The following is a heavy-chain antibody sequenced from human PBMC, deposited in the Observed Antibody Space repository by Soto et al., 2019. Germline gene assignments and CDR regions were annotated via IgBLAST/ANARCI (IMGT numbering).Heavy chain of an antibody. CDR2: IKQDGSEK. J-gene: IGHJ4*02. V-gene: IGHV3-7*01. Sequence: HHWGSLGLSCAASGFTFYSYWMSLFLQAPGKGLEWVANIKQDGSEKYYVDSVKGRFAISRDNAKNSLYLQMNSLRAEDTAVYYCARDYGSGRYPHIWGQGTLVTVSS. CDR1: GFTFYSYW. CDR3: ARDYGSGRYPHI. D-gene: IGHD3-10*01.